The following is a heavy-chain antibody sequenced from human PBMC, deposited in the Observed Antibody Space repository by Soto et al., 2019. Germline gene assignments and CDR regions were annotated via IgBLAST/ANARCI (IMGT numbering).Heavy chain of an antibody. CDR3: XXXXGGSYDY. D-gene: IGHD1-26*01. CDR1: GFTFSDYY. CDR2: SRNKANSYNT. V-gene: IGHV3-72*01. J-gene: IGHJ4*02. Sequence: PGGSLRLSCAASGFTFSDYYMDWVRQVPGKGLEWVGRSRNKANSYNTEYAASVKGRFSISRDGSKDSMYLQMNSLKTEXXXXXXXXXXXGGSYDYWGQGALVTVSS.